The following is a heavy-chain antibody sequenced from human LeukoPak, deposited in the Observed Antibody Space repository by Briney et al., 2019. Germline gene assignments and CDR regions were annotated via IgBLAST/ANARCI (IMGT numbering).Heavy chain of an antibody. CDR3: ARGSYCGGDCYSGAPL. D-gene: IGHD2-21*02. CDR2: IYYSGST. Sequence: PSETLSLTCTVSGGSISSGDYYWSWIRQPPGKGLAWIGYIYYSGSTYYNPSLKSRVTISVDTSKNQFSLKLSSVTAADTAVYYCARGSYCGGDCYSGAPLWGQGTLVTVSS. V-gene: IGHV4-30-4*01. CDR1: GGSISSGDYY. J-gene: IGHJ4*02.